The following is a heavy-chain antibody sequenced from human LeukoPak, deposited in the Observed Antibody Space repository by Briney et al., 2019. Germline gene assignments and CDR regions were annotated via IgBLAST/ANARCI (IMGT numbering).Heavy chain of an antibody. D-gene: IGHD3-3*01. CDR1: GFTFSSYW. Sequence: PGGSLRLSCAASGFTFSSYWMSWVRQAPGKGLEWVANIKQDGSEKYCVDSVKGRFTISRDNAKNSLYLQMNSLRAEDTAVYYCARENDFWSENWFDPWGQGTLVTVSP. CDR3: ARENDFWSENWFDP. J-gene: IGHJ5*02. V-gene: IGHV3-7*01. CDR2: IKQDGSEK.